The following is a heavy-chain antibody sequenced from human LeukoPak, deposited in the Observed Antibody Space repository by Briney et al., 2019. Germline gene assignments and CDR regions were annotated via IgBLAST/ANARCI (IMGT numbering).Heavy chain of an antibody. CDR3: ARGYSYIDS. J-gene: IGHJ5*02. CDR2: IRQDGSAK. V-gene: IGHV3-7*01. D-gene: IGHD5-18*01. Sequence: GGSLRLSCAASGFTFSNYWMSWVRQISGRGLEWVANIRQDGSAKYYVDSVKGRFTISRDNAKDSLYLQMNSLRAEDTAVYYCARGYSYIDSWGQGTLVTVSS. CDR1: GFTFSNYW.